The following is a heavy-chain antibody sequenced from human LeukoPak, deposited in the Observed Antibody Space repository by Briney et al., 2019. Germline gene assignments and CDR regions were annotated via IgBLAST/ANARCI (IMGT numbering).Heavy chain of an antibody. CDR3: ARDLRIAVAGGFDY. CDR2: INTDGSST. D-gene: IGHD6-19*01. CDR1: GFTFSSYW. J-gene: IGHJ4*02. V-gene: IGHV3-74*01. Sequence: PGGSLRLSCAASGFTFSSYWMHWVRQAPGKGLVWVSRINTDGSSTSYADSVKGRFTTSRDNAKSTLYLQMNSLRAEDTAVYYCARDLRIAVAGGFDYWGQGTLVTVSS.